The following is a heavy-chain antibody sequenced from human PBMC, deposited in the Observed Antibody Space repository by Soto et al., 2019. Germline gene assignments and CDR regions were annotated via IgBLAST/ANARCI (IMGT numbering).Heavy chain of an antibody. V-gene: IGHV4-59*01. D-gene: IGHD2-15*01. J-gene: IGHJ4*02. CDR2: IYYSGST. Sequence: QVQLQESGPGLVKPSETLSLTCTVSGGSISSYYWSWIRQPPGKGLEWIGYIYYSGSTNYNPSLKSRVTISVDTSKNQFSLKLSSVTAADTAVYYCARVGCSGGSCYPNFDYWGQGTLVTVSS. CDR1: GGSISSYY. CDR3: ARVGCSGGSCYPNFDY.